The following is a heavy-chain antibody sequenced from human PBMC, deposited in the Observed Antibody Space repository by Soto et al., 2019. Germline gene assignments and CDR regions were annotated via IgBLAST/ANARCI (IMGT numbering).Heavy chain of an antibody. Sequence: PGGSLRLSCAASGFTFSSYAMSWVRQAPGKGLEWVSAISGSGGSTYYADPVKGRFTISRDNSKNTLYLQMNSLRAEDTAVYYCAKDTTRWSHYYYYGMDVWGQGTTVTVSS. CDR2: ISGSGGST. J-gene: IGHJ6*02. V-gene: IGHV3-23*01. CDR3: AKDTTRWSHYYYYGMDV. CDR1: GFTFSSYA. D-gene: IGHD2-15*01.